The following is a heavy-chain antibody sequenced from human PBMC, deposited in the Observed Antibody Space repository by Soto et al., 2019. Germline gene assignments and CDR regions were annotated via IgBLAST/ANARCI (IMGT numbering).Heavy chain of an antibody. Sequence: SETLSLTCTVSGGSISSSSYYWGWIRQPPGKGMEWIGSIYYSGSTYYNPSLKSRVTISVDTSKNQFSLKLSSVTAADTAVYYCARRENCSGGSCYGMDVWGQGTTVTVSS. J-gene: IGHJ6*02. CDR1: GGSISSSSYY. V-gene: IGHV4-39*01. D-gene: IGHD2-15*01. CDR2: IYYSGST. CDR3: ARRENCSGGSCYGMDV.